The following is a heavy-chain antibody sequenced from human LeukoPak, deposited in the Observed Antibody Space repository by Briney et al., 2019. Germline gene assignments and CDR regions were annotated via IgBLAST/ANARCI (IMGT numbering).Heavy chain of an antibody. J-gene: IGHJ4*02. CDR2: IYSGGST. CDR1: GFRFSDFT. CDR3: ASLTMVRGFPFFDY. Sequence: GGSLRLSCAASGFRFSDFTMTWVRQAPGKGLEWVSIIYSGGSTYYADSVKGRFTISRDNSKNTLYLQMNSLRAEDTAVYYCASLTMVRGFPFFDYWGQGTLVTVSS. D-gene: IGHD3-10*01. V-gene: IGHV3-53*01.